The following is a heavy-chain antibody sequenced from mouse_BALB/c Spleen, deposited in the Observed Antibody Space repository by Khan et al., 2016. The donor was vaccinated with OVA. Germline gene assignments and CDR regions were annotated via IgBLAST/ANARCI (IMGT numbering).Heavy chain of an antibody. V-gene: IGHV3-2*02. D-gene: IGHD2-4*01. CDR2: ISYSGST. J-gene: IGHJ4*01. CDR1: GYSITSDYA. Sequence: EVELVESGPGLVKPSQSLSLTCTVTGYSITSDYAWNWIRQFPGNKLEWMGYISYSGSTSYNPSLKSRISITRDTSKNQFFLQLNSVTTEDTATFYCAGEGYDYDYAMDYWGTGTSVTVSS. CDR3: AGEGYDYDYAMDY.